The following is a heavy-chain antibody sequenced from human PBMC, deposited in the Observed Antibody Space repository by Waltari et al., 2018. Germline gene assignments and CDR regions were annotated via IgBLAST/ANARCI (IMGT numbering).Heavy chain of an antibody. J-gene: IGHJ3*01. CDR3: AKVGYCSGDSCSAYDAFAV. CDR1: GYSFTTYW. D-gene: IGHD2-15*01. V-gene: IGHV5-51*01. Sequence: EVQLVQSGAEVKKPGQSLKISCKASGYSFTTYWIAWVRQMPGRGLEWMGVIYPDDCDTRYSPSFEGQVTITADKSISTADLQWSSLKASDTAMYFCAKVGYCSGDSCSAYDAFAVWGQGTMVTVSS. CDR2: IYPDDCDT.